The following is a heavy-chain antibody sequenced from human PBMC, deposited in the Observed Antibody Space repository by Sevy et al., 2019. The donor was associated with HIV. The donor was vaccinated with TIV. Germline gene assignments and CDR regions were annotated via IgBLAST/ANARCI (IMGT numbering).Heavy chain of an antibody. CDR3: ATVLGTPIAVAGTLDY. Sequence: ASVKVSCKVSGYTLTELSMHWVRQAPGKGLEWMGGFDPEDGETIYSQKFQGRVTMTEDTSTDTAYMELSSLRSEDTAVYYCATVLGTPIAVAGTLDYWGQGTLVTVSS. J-gene: IGHJ4*02. D-gene: IGHD6-19*01. CDR1: GYTLTELS. CDR2: FDPEDGET. V-gene: IGHV1-24*01.